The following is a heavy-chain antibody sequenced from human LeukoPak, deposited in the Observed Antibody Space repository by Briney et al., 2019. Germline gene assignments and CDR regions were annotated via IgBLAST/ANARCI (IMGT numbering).Heavy chain of an antibody. D-gene: IGHD3-3*01. Sequence: SETLSLTYAVYGGSFSGDYWSWIRQPPGKGLEWIGEINHSGSTNSNPSLKSRVPISVDPSKHQFSLKLSSVTAADTAVYYCARAASYVFWSGYRSPGPIDYLGGG. CDR2: INHSGST. J-gene: IGHJ4*02. CDR1: GGSFSGDY. V-gene: IGHV4-34*01. CDR3: ARAASYVFWSGYRSPGPIDY.